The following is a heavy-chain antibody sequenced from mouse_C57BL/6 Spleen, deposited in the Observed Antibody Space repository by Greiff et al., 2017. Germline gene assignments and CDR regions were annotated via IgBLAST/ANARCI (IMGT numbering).Heavy chain of an antibody. Sequence: EVQLQESGGGLVKPGGSLKLSCAASGFTFSSYAMSWVRQTPEKRLEWVATISDGGSYTYYPDNVKGRFTISRDNAKNNLYLQMSHLKSEDTAMYYCARDGGEPFAYWGQGTLVTVSA. CDR2: ISDGGSYT. J-gene: IGHJ3*01. CDR1: GFTFSSYA. V-gene: IGHV5-4*01. D-gene: IGHD2-13*01. CDR3: ARDGGEPFAY.